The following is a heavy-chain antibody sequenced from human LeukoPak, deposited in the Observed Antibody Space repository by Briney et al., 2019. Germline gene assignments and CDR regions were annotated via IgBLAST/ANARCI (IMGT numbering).Heavy chain of an antibody. D-gene: IGHD3-10*01. V-gene: IGHV4-59*12. CDR2: VYYSGST. Sequence: PSETLSLTCTVSGGSISSYYWSWIRQPPGEGLEWIGYVYYSGSTNYNPSLKSRVTISVDTSKNQFSLKLSSVTAADTAVYYCARENYGSGSYYNGPLDYWGQGTLVTVSS. J-gene: IGHJ4*02. CDR3: ARENYGSGSYYNGPLDY. CDR1: GGSISSYY.